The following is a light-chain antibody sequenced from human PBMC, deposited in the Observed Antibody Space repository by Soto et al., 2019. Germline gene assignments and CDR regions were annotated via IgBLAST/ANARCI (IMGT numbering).Light chain of an antibody. CDR2: DAS. V-gene: IGKV1-5*01. Sequence: DVQMTQSPSTLSASVGDRVTITCRASQSISRWLAWDQQIPGKAPKLLIYDASTLESGVPSRFSGSGSGTEFTLTISSLQPDDFATYYCQQYNSYLRTFGQGTKVDIK. CDR1: QSISRW. CDR3: QQYNSYLRT. J-gene: IGKJ1*01.